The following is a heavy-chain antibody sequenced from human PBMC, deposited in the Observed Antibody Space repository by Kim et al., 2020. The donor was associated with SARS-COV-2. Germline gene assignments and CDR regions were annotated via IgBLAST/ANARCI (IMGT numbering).Heavy chain of an antibody. Sequence: SCPTLVNPTQTLTLTCTFSGFSLSTSGVGVGWIRQPPGKALEWLALIYWDDDKRYSPSLKSRLTITKDTSKNQVVLTMTNMDPVDTATYYCAHRLSGWTGPCFDYWGQGTLVTVSS. V-gene: IGHV2-5*02. CDR2: IYWDDDK. CDR1: GFSLSTSGVG. D-gene: IGHD6-19*01. CDR3: AHRLSGWTGPCFDY. J-gene: IGHJ4*02.